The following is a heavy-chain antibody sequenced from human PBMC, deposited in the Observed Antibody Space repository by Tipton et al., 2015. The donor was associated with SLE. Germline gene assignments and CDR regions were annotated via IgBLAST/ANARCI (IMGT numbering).Heavy chain of an antibody. D-gene: IGHD3-3*01. Sequence: SLRLSCAASGFTFSNAWMSWVRQAPGKGLEWVGRIKSKTDGGTTDYAAPVKGRFTISRDDSKNTLYLQMNSLKTEDTAVYYCFTYDFWSGYYYYGMDVWGQGTTVTVSS. CDR3: FTYDFWSGYYYYGMDV. CDR1: GFTFSNAW. CDR2: IKSKTDGGTT. V-gene: IGHV3-15*01. J-gene: IGHJ6*02.